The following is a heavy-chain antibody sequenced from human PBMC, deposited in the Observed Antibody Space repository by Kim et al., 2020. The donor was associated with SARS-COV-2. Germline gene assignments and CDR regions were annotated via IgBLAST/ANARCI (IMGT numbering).Heavy chain of an antibody. Sequence: YNPSPKSSVTISEDTSKNQFSLKLASVTAADTAVYYCARTFSSGWDFFDYWGQGTLVTVSA. J-gene: IGHJ4*02. CDR3: ARTFSSGWDFFDY. V-gene: IGHV4-31*01. D-gene: IGHD6-19*01.